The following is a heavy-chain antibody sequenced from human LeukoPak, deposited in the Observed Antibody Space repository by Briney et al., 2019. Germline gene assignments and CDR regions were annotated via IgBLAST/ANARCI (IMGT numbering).Heavy chain of an antibody. CDR3: ARLGWYYYGSGSYEKYFDY. V-gene: IGHV4-34*01. D-gene: IGHD3-10*01. CDR1: GGSFSGYY. Sequence: SETLSLTCAVYGGSFSGYYWSWIRQPPGKGLEWIGEINHSGSTNYKPSLESRVTISVDTSKNLFSLKLSSVTAADTAVYYCARLGWYYYGSGSYEKYFDYWGQGTLVTVSS. J-gene: IGHJ4*02. CDR2: INHSGST.